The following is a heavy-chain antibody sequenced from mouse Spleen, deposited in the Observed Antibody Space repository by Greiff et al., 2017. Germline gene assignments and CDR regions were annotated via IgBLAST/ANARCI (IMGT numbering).Heavy chain of an antibody. Sequence: EVQGVESGPELVKPGASVKMSCKASGYTFTSYVMHWVQQKPGQGLEWIGYINPYNDGTKYNEKFKGKATLTSAKSSSTAYLELSSLTSEDSAVYYCARSIGFIYYGNYDYAMDYWGQGTSVTVSS. CDR3: ARSIGFIYYGNYDYAMDY. D-gene: IGHD2-1*01. CDR2: INPYNDGT. CDR1: GYTFTSYV. V-gene: IGHV1-14*01. J-gene: IGHJ4*01.